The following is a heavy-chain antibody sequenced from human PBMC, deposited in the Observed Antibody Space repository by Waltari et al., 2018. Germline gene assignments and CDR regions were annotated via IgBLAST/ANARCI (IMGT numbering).Heavy chain of an antibody. CDR2: INHSGST. J-gene: IGHJ4*02. Sequence: QVQLQQWGAGLLKPSETLSLTCAVYGGSFSGYYWRWIRQPPGKGLEWIGEINHSGSTNYNPSLKSRVTISVDTSKNQFSLKLSSVTAADTAVYYCARVYDFWSGYYTGIVDYWGQGTLVTVSS. CDR3: ARVYDFWSGYYTGIVDY. CDR1: GGSFSGYY. V-gene: IGHV4-34*01. D-gene: IGHD3-3*01.